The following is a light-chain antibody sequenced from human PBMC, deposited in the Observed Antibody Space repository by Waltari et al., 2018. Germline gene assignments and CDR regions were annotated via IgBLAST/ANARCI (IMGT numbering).Light chain of an antibody. CDR3: QHYGSSPET. CDR1: QTVTSNY. CDR2: GAS. V-gene: IGKV3-20*01. Sequence: EIVLTQSPGTLSLSPVERATLSCRASQTVTSNYLAWYQQKPGQAPRLLIYGASSRATDIPGRFSGSGSGTDFTLTISRLEPEDFAVYYCQHYGSSPETFGQGTKLEIK. J-gene: IGKJ2*01.